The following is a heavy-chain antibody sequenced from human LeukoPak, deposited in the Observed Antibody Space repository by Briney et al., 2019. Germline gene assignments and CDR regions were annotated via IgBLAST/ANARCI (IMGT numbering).Heavy chain of an antibody. CDR2: INSDGSST. D-gene: IGHD6-13*01. Sequence: GGSLRLSCAASGFTFSSYWMHWVRQAPGKGLVWVSRINSDGSSTSYADSVKGRFTISRDNAKNTLYLQMNSLRAEDTAVDYCAKETATGHFDYWGQGTLVTVSS. CDR3: AKETATGHFDY. J-gene: IGHJ4*02. CDR1: GFTFSSYW. V-gene: IGHV3-74*01.